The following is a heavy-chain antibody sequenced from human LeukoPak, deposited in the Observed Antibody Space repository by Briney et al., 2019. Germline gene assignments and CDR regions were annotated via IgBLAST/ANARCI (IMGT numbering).Heavy chain of an antibody. CDR2: IYYSGST. V-gene: IGHV4-39*01. CDR1: GDSIRSSSYY. J-gene: IGHJ3*02. CDR3: ARSMVVISVFDI. Sequence: SETLSLTCTVSGDSIRSSSYYWGWIRQPPGKGLEWIGSIYYSGSTNYDPSLNSRVTISVDTSKNQFSLKLSSVTAADTAVYYCARSMVVISVFDIWGQGTMVTVSS. D-gene: IGHD4/OR15-4a*01.